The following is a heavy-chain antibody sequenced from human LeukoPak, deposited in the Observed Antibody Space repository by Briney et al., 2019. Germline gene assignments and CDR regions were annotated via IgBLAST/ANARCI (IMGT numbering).Heavy chain of an antibody. V-gene: IGHV3-30*18. CDR1: GFTFSDYG. Sequence: PGGSLRLSCAASGFTFSDYGMHWVRQDPGKGLEWVAVIAHDASVAHYADWVKGRFTISRDNSRNTLYLQMNSLRAEDTAVYYCAKEPAPYSSGWYFPDDHWGQGALVTVSS. CDR3: AKEPAPYSSGWYFPDDH. CDR2: IAHDASVA. J-gene: IGHJ5*02. D-gene: IGHD6-19*01.